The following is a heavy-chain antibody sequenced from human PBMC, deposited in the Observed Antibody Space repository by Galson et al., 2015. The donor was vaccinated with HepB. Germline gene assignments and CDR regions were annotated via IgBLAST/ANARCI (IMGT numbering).Heavy chain of an antibody. Sequence: SLRLSCAASGFTFGDYAMSWVRQAPGKGLEWVGFIRSKAYGGTTEYAASAKGRFTISRDDSKSIAYLQMNSLKTEDTAVYYCTRPHYTVYGDYEEIDYWGQGTLVTVSS. CDR3: TRPHYTVYGDYEEIDY. J-gene: IGHJ4*02. CDR1: GFTFGDYA. CDR2: IRSKAYGGTT. V-gene: IGHV3-49*04. D-gene: IGHD4-17*01.